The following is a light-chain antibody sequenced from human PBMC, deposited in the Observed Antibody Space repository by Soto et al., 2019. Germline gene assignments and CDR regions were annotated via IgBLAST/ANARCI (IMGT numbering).Light chain of an antibody. V-gene: IGLV1-47*02. CDR2: SND. CDR1: SSNIETND. J-gene: IGLJ2*01. Sequence: QAVVTQPPSASGTPGQRVTISCSGSSSNIETNDIFWHQQLPGSAPKLLIYSNDQRPSGVPDRFSASKSGTSASLAISGLRSEDEAEYFGATWDDSLSGVVFGGGTKLTVL. CDR3: ATWDDSLSGVV.